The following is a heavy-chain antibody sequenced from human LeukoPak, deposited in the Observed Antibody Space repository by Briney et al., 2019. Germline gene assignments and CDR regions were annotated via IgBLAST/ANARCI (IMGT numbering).Heavy chain of an antibody. Sequence: GASVKVPCKASGYTFTSYAMHWVRQAPGQRLEWMGWINAGNGNTKYSQKFQGRVTITRDTSASTAYMELSSLRSEDTAVYYCARGIGRSSGWYPEADFDYWGQGTLVTVSS. J-gene: IGHJ4*02. CDR3: ARGIGRSSGWYPEADFDY. CDR1: GYTFTSYA. CDR2: INAGNGNT. V-gene: IGHV1-3*01. D-gene: IGHD6-19*01.